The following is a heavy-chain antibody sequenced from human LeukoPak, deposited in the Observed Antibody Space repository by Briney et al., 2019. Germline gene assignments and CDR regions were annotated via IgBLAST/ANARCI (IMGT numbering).Heavy chain of an antibody. D-gene: IGHD2-2*01. CDR3: AREYCSRTSCYLAGWFDP. V-gene: IGHV3-30-3*01. J-gene: IGHJ5*02. Sequence: GGSLRLSCAASGLTLSSYAMHWVRQAPGKGLQWVAVISYDGSNKYYADSVKGRFTISRDNSKNTLYLQMNSLRADYTAVFYCAREYCSRTSCYLAGWFDPWGQGTLVTVSS. CDR2: ISYDGSNK. CDR1: GLTLSSYA.